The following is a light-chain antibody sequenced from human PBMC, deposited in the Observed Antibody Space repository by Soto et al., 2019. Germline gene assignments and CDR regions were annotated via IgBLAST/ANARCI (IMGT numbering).Light chain of an antibody. CDR2: EVS. V-gene: IGLV2-14*01. Sequence: QSVLTQPASVSGSPGQAITISCSGSSSDVGAHNFVSWYQHHPGKAPKLMIYEVSNRPSGVSNRFSGSESGNTASLTISGIQAEDEADYYCNSYTSSNTYVFGSGTKVTVL. CDR1: SSDVGAHNF. J-gene: IGLJ1*01. CDR3: NSYTSSNTYV.